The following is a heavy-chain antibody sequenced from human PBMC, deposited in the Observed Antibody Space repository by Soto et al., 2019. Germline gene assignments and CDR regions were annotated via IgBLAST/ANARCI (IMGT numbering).Heavy chain of an antibody. D-gene: IGHD3-22*01. CDR3: AKMSSENYYDPVFS. CDR2: ISSSGNTI. J-gene: IGHJ4*02. V-gene: IGHV3-11*01. Sequence: QVQLVESGGGLVKTSGSLRIACAASGFTFSDYYMSWVRQAPGKGLEWVSYISSSGNTIYYADSVKGRFTISRDNAKNTVYLQKISLRAEEAALYFCAKMSSENYYDPVFSWGQGTLVTVSS. CDR1: GFTFSDYY.